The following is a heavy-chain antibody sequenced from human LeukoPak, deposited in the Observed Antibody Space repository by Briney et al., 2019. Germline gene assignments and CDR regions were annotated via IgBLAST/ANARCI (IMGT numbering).Heavy chain of an antibody. V-gene: IGHV3-13*01. CDR1: GFTFSAYD. Sequence: GGSLRLSCAASGFTFSAYDMNWVRQATGKGLEWVSAIGTTDDTYYPGSMKGRFTISRENAKNSLYLQMNSLTAGDTAVYYCATDSSDYGNYWGQGTLVTVSS. D-gene: IGHD4-17*01. CDR2: IGTTDDT. CDR3: ATDSSDYGNY. J-gene: IGHJ4*02.